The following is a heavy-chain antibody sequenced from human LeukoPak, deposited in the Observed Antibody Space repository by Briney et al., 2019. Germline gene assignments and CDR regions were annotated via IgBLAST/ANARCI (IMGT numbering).Heavy chain of an antibody. V-gene: IGHV1-2*02. CDR2: INTKGAST. J-gene: IGHJ5*02. Sequence: EASVTVSCKASGYTFSDYYTHWVRQSPGQGLEWMGWINTKGASTKYAQKFQGRVTMTRDTSINTVYMELSRLTSDDTAIYYCARDAEYGSGSMWLLDPWGQGTQVTVSS. CDR1: GYTFSDYY. D-gene: IGHD3-10*01. CDR3: ARDAEYGSGSMWLLDP.